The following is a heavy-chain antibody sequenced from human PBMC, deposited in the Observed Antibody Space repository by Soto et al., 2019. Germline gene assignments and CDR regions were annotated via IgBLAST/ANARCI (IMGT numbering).Heavy chain of an antibody. Sequence: QMQLVQSGPEVKKPGTSVKVSCKASGFTFTNSAVQWVRQARGQRLEWIGWIVVGSGNTNYAQKFQERVTITRDMFTTTAYMELSSLRSEDTALYYCATDKGDSYGYGNYWGQGTLVTVSS. D-gene: IGHD5-18*01. V-gene: IGHV1-58*01. CDR1: GFTFTNSA. CDR2: IVVGSGNT. CDR3: ATDKGDSYGYGNY. J-gene: IGHJ4*02.